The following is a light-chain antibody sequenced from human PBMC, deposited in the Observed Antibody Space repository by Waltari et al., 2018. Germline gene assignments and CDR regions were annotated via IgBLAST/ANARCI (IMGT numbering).Light chain of an antibody. CDR3: EQYNNWAPWT. Sequence: ETVMTQSPDTLSVSLGERATLSCRASQSVRSNLTWYQQKPGQAPRLLIYGASTRATGIPARFSGSRSGTEFTLTISSMQSEDFAVYYCEQYNNWAPWTFGQGTKVEIK. V-gene: IGKV3D-15*01. J-gene: IGKJ1*01. CDR2: GAS. CDR1: QSVRSN.